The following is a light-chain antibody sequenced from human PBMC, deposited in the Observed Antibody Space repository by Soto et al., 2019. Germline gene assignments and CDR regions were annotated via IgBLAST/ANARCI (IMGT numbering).Light chain of an antibody. J-gene: IGKJ1*01. CDR3: QQYSSSLWT. CDR1: QSVSSSY. CDR2: GAS. V-gene: IGKV3-20*01. Sequence: EIVLTQSPGTLSLSPGERATLSCTASQSVSSSYLTWYQQKPGQAPRLLISGASNRATGIPDRFSGSGSGTDFTLTISSVEPEDFAVYYRQQYSSSLWTFGQGTKVDIK.